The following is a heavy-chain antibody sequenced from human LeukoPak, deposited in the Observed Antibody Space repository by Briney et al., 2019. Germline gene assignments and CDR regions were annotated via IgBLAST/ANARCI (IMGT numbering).Heavy chain of an antibody. CDR2: ISSSGSTI. CDR1: GFTFSNNW. D-gene: IGHD1-1*01. J-gene: IGHJ3*02. Sequence: GGSLRLSCAASGFTFSNNWVSWVRQAPGKGLEWVSYISSSGSTIYYADSVKGRFTISRDNAKNSLYLQMNSLRAEDTAVYYCARLQLELDAFDIWGQGTMVTVSS. CDR3: ARLQLELDAFDI. V-gene: IGHV3-11*04.